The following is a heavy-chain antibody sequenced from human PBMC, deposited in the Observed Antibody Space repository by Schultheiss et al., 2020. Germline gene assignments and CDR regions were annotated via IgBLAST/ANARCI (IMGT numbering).Heavy chain of an antibody. J-gene: IGHJ4*02. CDR3: ARRSPIVGAPYFDY. Sequence: TLSLTCTVSGGSISSGGYYWSWIRQPPGKGLEWIGYIYYSGSTYYNPSLKSRVTISVDTSKNQFSLKLSSVTAADTAVYYCARRSPIVGAPYFDYWGQGTLVTGS. CDR2: IYYSGST. CDR1: GGSISSGGYY. D-gene: IGHD1-26*01. V-gene: IGHV4-31*03.